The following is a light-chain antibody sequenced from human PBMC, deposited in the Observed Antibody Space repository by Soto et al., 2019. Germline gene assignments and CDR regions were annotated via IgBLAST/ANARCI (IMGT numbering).Light chain of an antibody. CDR2: DVN. CDR3: FSKISGFVYG. V-gene: IGLV2-14*01. Sequence: QSVLAQPASVSGSFGPSITISCSGPNTDLGVYGYVSWYQPHPGKAPKLLIYDVNNRPSGISDRFSGSKSGYTASLTISGLQAEDEADYFCFSKISGFVYGFGTGTKVTVL. J-gene: IGLJ1*01. CDR1: NTDLGVYGY.